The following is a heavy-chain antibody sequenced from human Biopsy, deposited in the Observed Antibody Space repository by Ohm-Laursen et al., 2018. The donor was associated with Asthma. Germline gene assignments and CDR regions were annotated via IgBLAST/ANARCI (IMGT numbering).Heavy chain of an antibody. CDR2: IYYTGSA. J-gene: IGHJ6*02. D-gene: IGHD3-10*01. Sequence: PSENLSLTCTVSGGSVSTGSYYWSWIRQPPGKGLEWIGYIYYTGSANYNPSLKSRVTISVDTSKNQFSLRLNSVTAADTAVYYCARGPNYHGSGRAPIGMDVWGQGTTVTVSS. V-gene: IGHV4-61*01. CDR1: GGSVSTGSYY. CDR3: ARGPNYHGSGRAPIGMDV.